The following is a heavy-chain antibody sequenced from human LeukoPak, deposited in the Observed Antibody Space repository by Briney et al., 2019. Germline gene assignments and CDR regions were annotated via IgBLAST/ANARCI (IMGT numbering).Heavy chain of an antibody. CDR3: ARDKSVGATPFDY. D-gene: IGHD1-26*01. CDR1: GFSFSSYE. Sequence: GGSLRLSCAASGFSFSSYEMNWVRQAPGKGLEWVSYISSSGSIMYSADSVKGRFTISRDNAKNSLYLQMNSLRAEDTAVYYCARDKSVGATPFDYWGQGTLVTVSS. V-gene: IGHV3-48*03. J-gene: IGHJ4*02. CDR2: ISSSGSIM.